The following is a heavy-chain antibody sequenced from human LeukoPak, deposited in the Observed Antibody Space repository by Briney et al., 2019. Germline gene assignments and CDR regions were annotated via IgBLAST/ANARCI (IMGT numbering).Heavy chain of an antibody. CDR3: ARGFGSSWFYYYYYMDV. CDR2: IKQDGSEK. J-gene: IGHJ6*03. D-gene: IGHD6-13*01. CDR1: GFTFSSYW. V-gene: IGHV3-7*01. Sequence: PGGSLRLSCAASGFTFSSYWMSWVRQAPGKGLEWVANIKQDGSEKYYVDSVKGRFTISRDNAKNSLYLQMNSLRAEDRGVYYCARGFGSSWFYYYYYMDVWGKGTTVTVSS.